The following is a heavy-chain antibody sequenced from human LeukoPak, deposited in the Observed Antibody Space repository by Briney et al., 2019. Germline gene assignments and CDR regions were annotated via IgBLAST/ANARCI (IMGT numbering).Heavy chain of an antibody. Sequence: ASVKVSCKASGYTFPTYDINWVRQATGQGLEWMGWMNPNSGNTGSAQKFQGRVTMTRNTSISTAYMELSSLRSEDTAIYYCARGITIFGVVPGYWGQGTLVTVSS. CDR2: MNPNSGNT. CDR3: ARGITIFGVVPGY. J-gene: IGHJ4*02. CDR1: GYTFPTYD. V-gene: IGHV1-8*01. D-gene: IGHD3-3*01.